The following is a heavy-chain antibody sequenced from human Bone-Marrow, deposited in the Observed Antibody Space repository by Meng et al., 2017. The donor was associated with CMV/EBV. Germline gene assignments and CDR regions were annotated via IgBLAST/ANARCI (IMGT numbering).Heavy chain of an antibody. V-gene: IGHV3-21*04. CDR3: ARDRGGRWLVRGSSNWFDP. Sequence: GGSLRLSCAASGFTFNSYSMNWVRQAPGKGLEWVSSISTSGNYIYYADSLKGRFTISKDNAKNSLYLQMNSLRAEDTALYYCARDRGGRWLVRGSSNWFDPWGQGPLVTVSS. D-gene: IGHD6-19*01. CDR1: GFTFNSYS. J-gene: IGHJ5*02. CDR2: ISTSGNYI.